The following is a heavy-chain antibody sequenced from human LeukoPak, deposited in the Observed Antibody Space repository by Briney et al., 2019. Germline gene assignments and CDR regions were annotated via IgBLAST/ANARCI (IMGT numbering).Heavy chain of an antibody. CDR3: ARDVGNFDY. CDR2: INGDGIST. Sequence: GRSLRLSCAASGFTFSNYGMHWVRQAPGKGLVWVSRINGDGISTGYADSVKGRFTVSRDNAKKTLYLQMNSLRAEDTAVYYCARDVGNFDYWGQGTLVTVSS. V-gene: IGHV3-74*01. J-gene: IGHJ4*02. CDR1: GFTFSNYG.